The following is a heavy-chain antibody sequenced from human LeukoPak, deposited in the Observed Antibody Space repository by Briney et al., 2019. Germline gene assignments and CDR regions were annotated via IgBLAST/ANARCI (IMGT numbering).Heavy chain of an antibody. D-gene: IGHD3-10*01. CDR2: IYSGGST. J-gene: IGHJ4*02. CDR3: AITMVRGVIWF. CDR1: GFTVSSNY. Sequence: GGSLRLSCAASGFTVSSNYVSWVRQAPGKGLEWVSVIYSGGSTYYADSVKGRFTISRDNSKNTLYLQMNSLRAEDTAVYYCAITMVRGVIWFWGQGTLVTVSS. V-gene: IGHV3-66*01.